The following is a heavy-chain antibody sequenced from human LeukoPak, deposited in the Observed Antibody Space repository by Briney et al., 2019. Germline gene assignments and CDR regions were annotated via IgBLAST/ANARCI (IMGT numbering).Heavy chain of an antibody. Sequence: SETLSLTCTVSGGSISGYSWTWIRQPLGKGLEWIGHIYYKGITTYKPSLRSRLIISVDTAKNQFSLNLNSVTAADTAIYYCARHALYGTHPLDYWGQGALVTVSS. CDR1: GGSISGYS. D-gene: IGHD2/OR15-2a*01. V-gene: IGHV4-59*08. CDR3: ARHALYGTHPLDY. CDR2: IYYKGIT. J-gene: IGHJ4*02.